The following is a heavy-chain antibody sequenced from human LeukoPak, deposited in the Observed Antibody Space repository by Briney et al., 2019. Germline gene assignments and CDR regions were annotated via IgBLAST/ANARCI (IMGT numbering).Heavy chain of an antibody. J-gene: IGHJ4*02. CDR1: GFTFSDYY. D-gene: IGHD3-9*01. Sequence: EGSLRLSCAASGFTFSDYYMSWIRQAPGKGLEWVSYISSSGSTIYYADSVKGRFTISRDNVKNSLYLQMNSLRAEDTAVYYCARDISYYDILTGYLGGALDYWGQGTLVTVSS. V-gene: IGHV3-11*01. CDR2: ISSSGSTI. CDR3: ARDISYYDILTGYLGGALDY.